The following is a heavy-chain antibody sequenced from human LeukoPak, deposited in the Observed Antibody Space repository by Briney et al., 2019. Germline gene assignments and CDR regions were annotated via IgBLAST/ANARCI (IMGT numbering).Heavy chain of an antibody. CDR3: ARDHPVADWAPDI. D-gene: IGHD3-9*01. J-gene: IGHJ3*02. CDR2: IDYSGSS. CDR1: GGSISSYS. Sequence: SETLSFTCSVSGGSISSYSWTWIRQPPGKGLEWIGFIDYSGSSNYNPSLKSRVTISADPSTNHFSLNLTSVTAADTAVYFCARDHPVADWAPDIWGRGTMVTVSS. V-gene: IGHV4-59*13.